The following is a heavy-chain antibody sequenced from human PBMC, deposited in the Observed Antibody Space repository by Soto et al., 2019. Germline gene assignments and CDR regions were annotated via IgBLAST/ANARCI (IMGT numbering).Heavy chain of an antibody. D-gene: IGHD2-8*01. V-gene: IGHV4-34*01. CDR1: GGSFSGYY. Sequence: SETLSLTCAVYGGSFSGYYWSWIRQPPGKGLEWIGEINHSGSTNYNPYLKSRVTISVDTSKNQFSLKLRSVTAAAMAEYACARTNTSGFDHWGQGTLVTVSS. CDR3: ARTNTSGFDH. CDR2: INHSGST. J-gene: IGHJ5*02.